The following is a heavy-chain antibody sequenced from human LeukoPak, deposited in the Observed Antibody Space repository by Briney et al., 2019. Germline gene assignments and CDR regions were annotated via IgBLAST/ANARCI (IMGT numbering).Heavy chain of an antibody. CDR3: ASGRLRFLPRGNDY. V-gene: IGHV3-11*01. Sequence: KPGGSLRLSCAASGFTFSDYYMSWIRQAPGKGLEWVSYISSSGSTIYYADSVKGRFTISRDNAKNSLYLQMNSLRAKDTAVYYCASGRLRFLPRGNDYWGQGTLVTVSS. CDR1: GFTFSDYY. D-gene: IGHD3-3*01. CDR2: ISSSGSTI. J-gene: IGHJ4*02.